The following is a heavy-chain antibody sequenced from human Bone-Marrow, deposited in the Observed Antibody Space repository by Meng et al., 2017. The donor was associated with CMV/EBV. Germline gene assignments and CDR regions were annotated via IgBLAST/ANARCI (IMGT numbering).Heavy chain of an antibody. J-gene: IGHJ3*02. V-gene: IGHV3-53*01. CDR1: GFTFSSYS. D-gene: IGHD2-2*01. CDR2: IYSGGST. Sequence: LSLTCAASGFTFSSYSMNWVRQAPGKGLEWVSVIYSGGSTYYADSVKGRFTISRDNSKNTLYLQMNSLRAEDTAVYYCARSIVPAAADAFDIWGQGTMVTVSS. CDR3: ARSIVPAAADAFDI.